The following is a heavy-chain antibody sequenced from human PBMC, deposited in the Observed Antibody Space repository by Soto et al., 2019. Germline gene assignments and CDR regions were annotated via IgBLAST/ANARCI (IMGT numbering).Heavy chain of an antibody. J-gene: IGHJ6*03. V-gene: IGHV3-23*01. Sequence: GGSLRLSCAASGFTFSSYAMSWVRQAPGKGLEWVSAISGSGGSTYYADSVKGRFTISRDNSKNTLYLQMNSLRAEDTAVYYCASPGSYYDFWSGYPSQYYYMDVWGKGTTVTVSS. CDR3: ASPGSYYDFWSGYPSQYYYMDV. CDR2: ISGSGGST. CDR1: GFTFSSYA. D-gene: IGHD3-3*01.